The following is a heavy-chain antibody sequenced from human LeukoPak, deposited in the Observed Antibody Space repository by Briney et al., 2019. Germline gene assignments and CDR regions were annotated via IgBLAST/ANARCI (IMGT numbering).Heavy chain of an antibody. CDR3: ARWGWYSSSWLYNGFDY. CDR1: GGSFSSYY. CDR2: INHSGST. D-gene: IGHD6-13*01. J-gene: IGHJ4*02. Sequence: SETLSLTCAVYGGSFSSYYWSWIRQPPGKGLEWIGEINHSGSTNYNPSLKSRVTISVDTSKNQFSLKLSSVTAADTAVYYCARWGWYSSSWLYNGFDYWGQGTLVTVSS. V-gene: IGHV4-34*01.